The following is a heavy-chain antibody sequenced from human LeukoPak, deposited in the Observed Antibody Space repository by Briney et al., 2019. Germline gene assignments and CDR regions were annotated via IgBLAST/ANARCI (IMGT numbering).Heavy chain of an antibody. J-gene: IGHJ4*02. Sequence: PGGSLRLSCAASGFTFSSYEMNWVRQAPGKGLKWVSYISRTGSTIYYADSVKGRVTISRDNAKNSLYLQVDSLRVEDTAMYYCARLPGGVVMDAGLYWGQGTLVTVSS. V-gene: IGHV3-48*03. CDR3: ARLPGGVVMDAGLY. CDR2: ISRTGSTI. CDR1: GFTFSSYE. D-gene: IGHD2-21*01.